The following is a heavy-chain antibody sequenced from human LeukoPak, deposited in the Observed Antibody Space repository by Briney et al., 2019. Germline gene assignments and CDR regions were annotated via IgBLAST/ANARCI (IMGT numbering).Heavy chain of an antibody. V-gene: IGHV3-23*01. CDR2: ISGSGGST. J-gene: IGHJ4*02. D-gene: IGHD6-13*01. CDR3: AKPAAGTVPPREYFDY. CDR1: GFTFSSYA. Sequence: GGSLRLSCAASGFTFSSYAMSWVRQAPGKGLEWVSAISGSGGSTYYADSVKGRFTISRGNSKNTLYLQMNSLRAEDTAVYYCAKPAAGTVPPREYFDYWGQGTLVTVSS.